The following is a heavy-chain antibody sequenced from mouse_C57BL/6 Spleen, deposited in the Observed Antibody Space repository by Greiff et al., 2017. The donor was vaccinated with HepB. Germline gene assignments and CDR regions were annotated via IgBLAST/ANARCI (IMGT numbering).Heavy chain of an antibody. J-gene: IGHJ3*01. V-gene: IGHV1-22*01. CDR2: INPNNGGT. Sequence: EVQLQQSGPELVKPGASVKMSCKASGYTFTDYNMHWVKQSHGKSLEWIGYINPNNGGTSYNQKFKGKATLTVNKSSSTAYMELRSLTSEDSAVYYCARPLYGSSRSWFAYWGQGTLVTVSA. D-gene: IGHD1-1*01. CDR1: GYTFTDYN. CDR3: ARPLYGSSRSWFAY.